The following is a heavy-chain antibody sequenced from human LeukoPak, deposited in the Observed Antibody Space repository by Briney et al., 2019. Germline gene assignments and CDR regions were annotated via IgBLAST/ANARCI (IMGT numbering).Heavy chain of an antibody. Sequence: SGPTLVKPTQTLTLTCTFSGFSLRTSGVGVGWIRQPPGKALEWLASIYWDDDKRYSPSLKTRLTITKDTSKNQVVLTMTNMDPVDTATYYCASRHPAGTGTGREWFKFWGQGTLVTVSS. CDR3: ASRHPAGTGTGREWFKF. V-gene: IGHV2-5*02. CDR1: GFSLRTSGVG. D-gene: IGHD6-13*01. CDR2: IYWDDDK. J-gene: IGHJ4*02.